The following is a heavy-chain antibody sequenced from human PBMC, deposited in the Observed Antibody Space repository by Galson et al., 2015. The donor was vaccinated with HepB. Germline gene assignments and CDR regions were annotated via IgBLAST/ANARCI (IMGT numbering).Heavy chain of an antibody. D-gene: IGHD5-12*01. V-gene: IGHV4-34*01. Sequence: SETLSLTCAVYGGSFSDSSWNWIRQPPGKGLEWIGEINHSGSTNYKPSPKSRVTMSVDTSRNQFSLKLNSVTAADTAVYYCARGGHTVATMYYWFDSWGQGTLGTVSS. J-gene: IGHJ5*01. CDR1: GGSFSDSS. CDR2: INHSGST. CDR3: ARGGHTVATMYYWFDS.